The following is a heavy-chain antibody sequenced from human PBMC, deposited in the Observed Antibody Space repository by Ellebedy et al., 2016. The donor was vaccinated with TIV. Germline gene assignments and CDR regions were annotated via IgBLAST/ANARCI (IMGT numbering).Heavy chain of an antibody. D-gene: IGHD2-15*01. V-gene: IGHV4-4*07. CDR3: ATRKVVVVAATQVDY. Sequence: SETLSLTCTVSGDSISSYYWSWIRQPAGKALEWIGRVYTSGSTNYNPSLKSRVTISVDTSKNQFSLKLSSVTAADTAVYYCATRKVVVVAATQVDYWGQGTLVTVSS. CDR2: VYTSGST. J-gene: IGHJ4*02. CDR1: GDSISSYY.